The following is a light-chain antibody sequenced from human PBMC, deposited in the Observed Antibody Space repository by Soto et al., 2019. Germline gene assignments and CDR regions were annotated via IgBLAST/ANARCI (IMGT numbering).Light chain of an antibody. J-gene: IGKJ2*01. CDR3: KQRSNWPPVA. CDR1: QSVSSY. CDR2: DAS. Sequence: EIVLTQSPATLSLSPGERATLSCRASQSVSSYLAWYQQKPGQAPRLLIYDASNRATGIPARFSGSGSGTAFTLPISRLELEDFAVYYSKQRSNWPPVALGQGTRLEIK. V-gene: IGKV3-11*01.